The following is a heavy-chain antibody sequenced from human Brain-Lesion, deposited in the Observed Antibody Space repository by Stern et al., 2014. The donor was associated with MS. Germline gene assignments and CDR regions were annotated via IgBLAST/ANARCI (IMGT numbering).Heavy chain of an antibody. Sequence: DQLVESGPGLVKPSQTLSLTCTVSGGSISSGSDYWSWIRQPVGKGLEWIGRIHPSGSAFSTPSLKSRVTISTDTSMNQFSLELNSATAADTAIYYCASGYRIFDYWGQGILVTVSS. CDR3: ASGYRIFDY. CDR2: IHPSGSA. J-gene: IGHJ4*02. D-gene: IGHD5-18*01. CDR1: GGSISSGSDY. V-gene: IGHV4-61*02.